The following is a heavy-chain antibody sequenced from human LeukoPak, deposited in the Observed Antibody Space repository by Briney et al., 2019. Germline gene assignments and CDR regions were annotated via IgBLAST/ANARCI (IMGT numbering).Heavy chain of an antibody. J-gene: IGHJ5*02. CDR1: GGSISSSSYY. CDR2: IYYSGIT. D-gene: IGHD3-3*01. Sequence: SETLSLTCTVSGGSISSSSYYWGWIRQPPGKGLEWIGSIYYSGITYYNPSLKSRVTISVDTSKNQFSLKLSSVTAADTAVYYCARGRPFVSYYDFWSGYSVNNWFDPWGQGTLVTVSS. V-gene: IGHV4-39*07. CDR3: ARGRPFVSYYDFWSGYSVNNWFDP.